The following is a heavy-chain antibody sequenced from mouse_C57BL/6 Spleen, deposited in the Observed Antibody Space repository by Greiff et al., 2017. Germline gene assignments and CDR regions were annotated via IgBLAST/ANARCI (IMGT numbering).Heavy chain of an antibody. V-gene: IGHV1-4*01. CDR2: INPSSGYT. CDR1: GYTFTSYT. CDR3: ARDGVRYAMDY. D-gene: IGHD2-2*01. Sequence: VKLMESGAELARPGASVKMSCKASGYTFTSYTMHWVKQRPGQGLEWIGYINPSSGYTKYNQKFKDKATLTADKSSSTAYMQLSSLTSEDSAVYYCARDGVRYAMDYWGQGTSVTVSS. J-gene: IGHJ4*01.